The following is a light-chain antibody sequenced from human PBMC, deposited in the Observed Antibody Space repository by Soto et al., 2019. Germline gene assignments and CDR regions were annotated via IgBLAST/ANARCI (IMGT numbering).Light chain of an antibody. CDR1: QSVSSN. J-gene: IGKJ4*02. CDR3: QQYNNWWP. V-gene: IGKV3-15*01. Sequence: EIVMTQSPATLSASPGERATLSCRASQSVSSNLAWYQQKPGQALRLLIYGASTRATGIPARFSGSGSGTEFTPTISSLQSEDIAVYDCQQYNNWWPFGGGTKVEIK. CDR2: GAS.